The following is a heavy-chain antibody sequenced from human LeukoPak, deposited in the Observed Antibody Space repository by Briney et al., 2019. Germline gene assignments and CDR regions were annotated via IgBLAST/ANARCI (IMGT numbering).Heavy chain of an antibody. CDR2: IKQDGSEK. V-gene: IGHV3-7*01. CDR3: ARDSAIFGVVTHDAFDI. CDR1: GFTFSSYW. D-gene: IGHD3-3*01. Sequence: GGSLRLSCAASGFTFSSYWMSWVRQAPGKGLEWVANIKQDGSEKYYVDSVKGRFTISRDNAKNSLYLQMNSLRAEDTAVYYCARDSAIFGVVTHDAFDIWGQGTMVTVSS. J-gene: IGHJ3*02.